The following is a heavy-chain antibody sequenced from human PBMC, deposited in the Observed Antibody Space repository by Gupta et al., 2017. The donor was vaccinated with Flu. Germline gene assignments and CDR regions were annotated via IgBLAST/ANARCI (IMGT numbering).Heavy chain of an antibody. V-gene: IGHV1-8*01. D-gene: IGHD2-2*01. Sequence: QVQLVQSGAEVKKPGASVKVSCKASGYTFTSYDINWVRQATGHGLEWMGWMNPNSGNTGYAQKFQDRVTMTRNTSISTAYMELSSLRSEDTAVYYCARVPLYCSSTSCYFKRWFDPWGQGTLVTVSS. CDR2: MNPNSGNT. CDR3: ARVPLYCSSTSCYFKRWFDP. CDR1: GYTFTSYD. J-gene: IGHJ5*02.